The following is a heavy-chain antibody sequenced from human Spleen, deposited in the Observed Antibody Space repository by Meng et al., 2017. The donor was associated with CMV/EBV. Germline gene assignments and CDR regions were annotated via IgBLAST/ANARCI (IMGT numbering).Heavy chain of an antibody. V-gene: IGHV3-21*01. Sequence: GESLKISCASSRFTFSSYSMNWVRQARGSGLEWVSSISSETTYIYYEDSVQVRFTISRDNAKNSLYLQMNSLRAENTSVYYCARAGLWGDFDYWGQGTLVTVSS. CDR2: ISSETTYI. D-gene: IGHD1-26*01. CDR3: ARAGLWGDFDY. J-gene: IGHJ4*02. CDR1: RFTFSSYS.